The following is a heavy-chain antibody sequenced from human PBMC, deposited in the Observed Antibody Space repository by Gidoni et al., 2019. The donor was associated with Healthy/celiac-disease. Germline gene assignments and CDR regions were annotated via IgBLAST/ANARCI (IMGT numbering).Heavy chain of an antibody. CDR1: GGSIRSGGYY. CDR3: ARSPVVVAAPPDY. Sequence: QVQLQESGPGLVKPSQTLSRTCTVSGGSIRSGGYYWSWIRQHPGKGLEWIGYIYYSGSTYYNPSLKSRVTISVDTSKNQFSLKLSSVTAADTAVYYCARSPVVVAAPPDYWGQGTLVTVSS. J-gene: IGHJ4*02. D-gene: IGHD2-15*01. CDR2: IYYSGST. V-gene: IGHV4-31*03.